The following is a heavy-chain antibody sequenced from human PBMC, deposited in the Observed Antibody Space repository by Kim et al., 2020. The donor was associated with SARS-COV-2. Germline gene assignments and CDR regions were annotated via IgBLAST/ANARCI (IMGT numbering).Heavy chain of an antibody. V-gene: IGHV3-33*01. D-gene: IGHD1-26*01. J-gene: IGHJ4*02. CDR3: ARGSYGGYYFDY. CDR2: IWYDGSNK. CDR1: GFTFSSYG. Sequence: GGSLRLSCAASGFTFSSYGMHWVRQAPGKGLEWVALIWYDGSNKYYADSVRGRFTISRDNFKNTLYLQMNSLRAEDTAVYYRARGSYGGYYFDYWGQGTLVTVSS.